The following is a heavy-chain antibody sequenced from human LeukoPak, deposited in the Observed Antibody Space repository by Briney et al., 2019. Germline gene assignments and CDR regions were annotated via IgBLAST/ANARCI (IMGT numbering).Heavy chain of an antibody. CDR3: ASALGGQGGH. CDR1: GFTFSRYW. J-gene: IGHJ4*02. D-gene: IGHD1-26*01. CDR2: IKSDGSST. Sequence: GGSLRLSCAASGFTFSRYWMHWVRQAPGKGLVWVSLIKSDGSSTTYADSVKGRFTISRDNAKNTLFLQMNSLRADDTAIYYCASALGGQGGHWGQGTLVTVSS. V-gene: IGHV3-74*03.